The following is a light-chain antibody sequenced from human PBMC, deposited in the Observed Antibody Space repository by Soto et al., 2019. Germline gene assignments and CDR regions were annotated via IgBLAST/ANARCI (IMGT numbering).Light chain of an antibody. CDR1: SSNIGAGYD. CDR2: GNS. CDR3: QSYDSSLSGWM. Sequence: QSVLTQPPSVYGAPGQRVTISCTGSSSNIGAGYDVHWYQQLPGTAPKLLIYGNSNRPSGVPDRFSGSKSGTSASLAITGLQAEDEADYYCQSYDSSLSGWMFGGGTKLTVL. J-gene: IGLJ3*02. V-gene: IGLV1-40*01.